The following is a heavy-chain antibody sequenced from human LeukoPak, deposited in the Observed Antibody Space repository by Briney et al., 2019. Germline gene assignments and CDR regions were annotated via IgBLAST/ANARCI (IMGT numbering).Heavy chain of an antibody. J-gene: IGHJ4*02. CDR1: GFTFSNQA. D-gene: IGHD1-26*01. V-gene: IGHV3-66*01. Sequence: PGGSLRLSCVASGFTFSNQAMTWVRQAPGKGLEWLSVIYSGGDTYYADSVKGRFTISRDNSKNTLYLQMNSLRAEDTAVYYCARRSGEGYFDCWGQGTLVTVSS. CDR3: ARRSGEGYFDC. CDR2: IYSGGDT.